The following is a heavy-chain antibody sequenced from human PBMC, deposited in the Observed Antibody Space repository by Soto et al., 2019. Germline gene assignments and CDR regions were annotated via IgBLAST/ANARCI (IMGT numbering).Heavy chain of an antibody. Sequence: QVQLQQWGAGLLKPSETLSLTCAVFGGSVNSGNYYWSWIRQPPGKGLEWIGEMSHSGGTHFNPSLMRRVTISVDTSKNQFSLKMCSVTAADTALYYCARVERGTATTVVDAFDIWGPGTMVTVSS. CDR1: GGSVNSGNYY. CDR2: MSHSGGT. D-gene: IGHD1-1*01. CDR3: ARVERGTATTVVDAFDI. V-gene: IGHV4-34*01. J-gene: IGHJ3*02.